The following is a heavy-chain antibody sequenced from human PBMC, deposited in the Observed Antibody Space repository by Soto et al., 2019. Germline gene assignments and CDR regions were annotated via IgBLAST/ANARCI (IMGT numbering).Heavy chain of an antibody. CDR3: ARRSDYVWGSYRPARYNWFDP. D-gene: IGHD3-16*02. CDR2: IYPGDSDT. Sequence: PGESLKISCKGSGYSFTSYWIGWVRQMPGKGLEWMGIIYPGDSDTRYSPSFQGQVTISADKSISTAYLQWSSLKASDTAMYYCARRSDYVWGSYRPARYNWFDPWGQGTLVTVSS. CDR1: GYSFTSYW. V-gene: IGHV5-51*01. J-gene: IGHJ5*02.